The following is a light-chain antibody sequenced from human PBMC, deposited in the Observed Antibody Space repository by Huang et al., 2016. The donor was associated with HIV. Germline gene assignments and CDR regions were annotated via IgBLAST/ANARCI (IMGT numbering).Light chain of an antibody. Sequence: DIQMTQSPSSVSASVGDKVTITCRASQDISTWLAWYPQKPGKAPTLLIFAASRLHDAVPPRFSGTGSGTSFTLTITNLQPDDFATYYCQQSDRFPLTFGGGTRVDIK. J-gene: IGKJ4*01. CDR2: AAS. CDR3: QQSDRFPLT. V-gene: IGKV1-12*01. CDR1: QDISTW.